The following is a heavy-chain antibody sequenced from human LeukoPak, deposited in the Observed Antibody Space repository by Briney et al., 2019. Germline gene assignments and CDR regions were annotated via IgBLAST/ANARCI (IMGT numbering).Heavy chain of an antibody. CDR2: IYYGGST. CDR1: RGSISSYY. CDR3: ASLGGSGSWNFGY. J-gene: IGHJ4*02. Sequence: PSETLSLTCAVSRGSISSYYWSWIRQSPGKGLEWIGYIYYGGSTNYTPSLKSRATISLDTSKNQFSLRLSSVTAADTAVYYCASLGGSGSWNFGYWGQGAPVTVSS. V-gene: IGHV4-59*01. D-gene: IGHD3-10*01.